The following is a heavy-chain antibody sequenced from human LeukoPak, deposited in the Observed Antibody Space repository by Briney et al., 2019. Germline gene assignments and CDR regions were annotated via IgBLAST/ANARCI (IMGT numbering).Heavy chain of an antibody. CDR3: AGYCSSSTCPRGDF. V-gene: IGHV3-23*01. CDR2: IRANGGGT. CDR1: GFTFSSYA. D-gene: IGHD2-2*01. J-gene: IGHJ3*01. Sequence: GGSLRLSCAASGFTFSSYAMTWVRQAPGKGLEWVSTIRANGGGTHYADSVKGRFTISRDNSKNTLYLQMNSLRAEDTAVYYCAGYCSSSTCPRGDFWGRGTMVTVSS.